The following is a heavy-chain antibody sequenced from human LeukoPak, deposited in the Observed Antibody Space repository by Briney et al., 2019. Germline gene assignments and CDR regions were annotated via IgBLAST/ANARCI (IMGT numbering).Heavy chain of an antibody. D-gene: IGHD2/OR15-2a*01. J-gene: IGHJ4*02. V-gene: IGHV3-21*01. Sequence: GGSLRLSCAASGFTFSSYSMNWVRQAPGKGLEWVSSISSSSSYIYYADSVKGRFTISRDNAKNSLYLQMNSLRAEDTAVYYCGRGHQKPRSFFTFNSGARGPLATVSS. CDR3: GRGHQKPRSFFTFNS. CDR2: ISSSSSYI. CDR1: GFTFSSYS.